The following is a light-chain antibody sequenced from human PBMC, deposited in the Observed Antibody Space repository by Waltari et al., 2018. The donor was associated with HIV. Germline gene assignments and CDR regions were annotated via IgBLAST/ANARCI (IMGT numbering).Light chain of an antibody. Sequence: SYVLTQPPSVSVAPGKTAGIPCGGDNIGSKSVDWYQHRPGQAPILVIYDDTDRPSGIPERFSGSASWNTATLTVNSVEAGDEADYYCQVWDTDTDHWVFGGGTRLTVL. V-gene: IGLV3-21*04. J-gene: IGLJ3*02. CDR1: NIGSKS. CDR3: QVWDTDTDHWV. CDR2: DDT.